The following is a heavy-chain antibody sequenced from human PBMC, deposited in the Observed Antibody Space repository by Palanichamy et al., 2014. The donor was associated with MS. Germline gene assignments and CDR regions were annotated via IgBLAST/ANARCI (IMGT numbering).Heavy chain of an antibody. D-gene: IGHD3-16*01. V-gene: IGHV1-3*04. J-gene: IGHJ6*03. CDR2: INTNGDT. CDR1: GYTFTSNT. CDR3: ARGGGYYEYMDV. Sequence: QVQLVQSGAELKEPGTSVKVSCKASGYTFTSNTIQWVRQAPGQGLEWMGWINTNGDTKYSQKFQGRVTLTRDTSASTAYMDLISLTSQDTAVYYCARGGGYYEYMDVWGKGTTVTVSS.